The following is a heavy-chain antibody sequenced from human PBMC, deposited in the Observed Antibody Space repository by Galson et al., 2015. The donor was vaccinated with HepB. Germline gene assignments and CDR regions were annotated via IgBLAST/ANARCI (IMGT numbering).Heavy chain of an antibody. CDR2: ISGNGDST. CDR3: AKGYGLFDS. J-gene: IGHJ5*01. Sequence: SLRLSCAASGFAFHSHAMSWVRQAPGKGLEWISGISGNGDSTFYAVSVKGRFTVSRDNSKNMLCLQMDSLTAEDTGLYFCAKGYGLFDSWAQGILVTVSS. D-gene: IGHD3-16*01. CDR1: GFAFHSHA. V-gene: IGHV3-23*01.